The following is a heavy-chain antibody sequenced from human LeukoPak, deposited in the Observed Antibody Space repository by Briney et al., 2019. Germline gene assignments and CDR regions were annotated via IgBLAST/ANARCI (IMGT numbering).Heavy chain of an antibody. D-gene: IGHD2-2*01. CDR1: GYTFTNYG. J-gene: IGHJ6*02. Sequence: ASVKVSCKTSGYTFTNYGMHWVRQAPRQSPEWMGWINTGNGNTKSSQKFQGRVTITADESTSTAYMELSSLRSEDTAVYYCARAIGGYCSSTSCYLGYYYYGMDVWGQGTTVTVSS. V-gene: IGHV1-3*04. CDR3: ARAIGGYCSSTSCYLGYYYYGMDV. CDR2: INTGNGNT.